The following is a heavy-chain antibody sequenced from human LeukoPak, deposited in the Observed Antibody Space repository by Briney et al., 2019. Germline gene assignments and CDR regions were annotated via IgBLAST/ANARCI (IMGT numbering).Heavy chain of an antibody. J-gene: IGHJ4*02. CDR2: ITGSGGNT. CDR1: GFTFSNYA. Sequence: GASLRLSCAASGFTFSNYAMSWVRQAPGKGLEWVSAITGSGGNTYYADSVKGRFTISRDNSKNTVFLQMNSLRAEDTAVYYCVKWGDYDVLTGYYVSDYWGQGTLVAVSS. V-gene: IGHV3-23*01. D-gene: IGHD3-9*01. CDR3: VKWGDYDVLTGYYVSDY.